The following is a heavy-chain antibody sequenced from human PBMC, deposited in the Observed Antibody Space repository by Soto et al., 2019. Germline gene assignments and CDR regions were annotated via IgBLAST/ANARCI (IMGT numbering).Heavy chain of an antibody. Sequence: SETLSLTCTVSGGSISSYYWSWIRQPPGKGLEWIGYIYYSGSTNYNPSLKSRVTISVDTSKNQFSLKLSSVTAADTAVYYCARVRCSSTSCQVSHPFDPWGQGTLVTVSS. CDR1: GGSISSYY. V-gene: IGHV4-59*01. D-gene: IGHD2-2*01. CDR3: ARVRCSSTSCQVSHPFDP. CDR2: IYYSGST. J-gene: IGHJ5*02.